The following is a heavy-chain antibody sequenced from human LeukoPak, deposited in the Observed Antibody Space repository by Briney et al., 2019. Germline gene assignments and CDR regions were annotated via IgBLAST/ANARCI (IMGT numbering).Heavy chain of an antibody. CDR1: GLTFTDFW. Sequence: GGSLRLSCAASGLTFTDFWMNWVRLAPGRGLEWLANINPDGNEKYYVDSVKGRFAMSRDNAKNEVYLEMNSLRAEDTGVYYCSGRDSSRSPGAYWGQGTLVSVSS. J-gene: IGHJ4*02. CDR2: INPDGNEK. CDR3: SGRDSSRSPGAY. V-gene: IGHV3-7*01. D-gene: IGHD6-13*01.